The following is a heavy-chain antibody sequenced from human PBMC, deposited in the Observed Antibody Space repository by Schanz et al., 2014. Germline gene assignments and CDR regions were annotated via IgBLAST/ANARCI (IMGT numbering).Heavy chain of an antibody. J-gene: IGHJ4*02. CDR1: GYTFTSYG. CDR3: ARGIGGYGANNYFDY. Sequence: QVHLVQSGAEVKRPGASVKVSCKASGYTFTSYGISWVRQAPGQGLEWMGWISAYNGNTKYPQKLQGRVTMTTDTSTSTAYMALTDLRSDDTAVYPCARGIGGYGANNYFDYWGQGTLVTVSS. CDR2: ISAYNGNT. D-gene: IGHD5-12*01. V-gene: IGHV1-18*01.